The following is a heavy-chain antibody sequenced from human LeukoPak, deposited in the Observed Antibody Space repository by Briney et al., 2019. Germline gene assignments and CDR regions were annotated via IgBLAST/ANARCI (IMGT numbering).Heavy chain of an antibody. CDR1: TDTVSSTSGA. CDR2: TYYRSKWFN. CDR3: ARERIDSFDT. V-gene: IGHV6-1*01. Sequence: SQTLSLNCAISTDTVSSTSGAWNWIRQSPSRGLEWLGRTYYRSKWFNDYAVSVKSRLTFSPDTSKNKVSLQLNSVIPEDTAVYYCARERIDSFDTGGHGTLCTVSS. J-gene: IGHJ5*01. D-gene: IGHD3-16*02.